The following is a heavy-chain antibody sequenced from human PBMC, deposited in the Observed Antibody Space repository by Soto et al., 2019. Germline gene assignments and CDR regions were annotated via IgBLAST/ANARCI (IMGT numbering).Heavy chain of an antibody. D-gene: IGHD2-15*01. CDR3: TTEGIVVVVAATLDY. Sequence: EVQLVESGGGLVKPGGPLRLSCAASGFTFSNAWMSWVRQAPGKGLEWVGRIKSKTDGGTTDYAAPVKGRFTISRDDSKNTLYLQMNSLKTEDTAVYYCTTEGIVVVVAATLDYWGQGTLVTVSS. J-gene: IGHJ4*02. V-gene: IGHV3-15*01. CDR1: GFTFSNAW. CDR2: IKSKTDGGTT.